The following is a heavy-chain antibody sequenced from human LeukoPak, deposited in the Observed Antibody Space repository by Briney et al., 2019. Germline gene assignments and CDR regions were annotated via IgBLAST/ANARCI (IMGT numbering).Heavy chain of an antibody. J-gene: IGHJ6*02. V-gene: IGHV3-30*18. CDR3: AKDRSRFFYYYGMDV. D-gene: IGHD3-10*01. Sequence: GGSLRLSCAASGFTFSSYGMHWVRQAPGKGLEWVAVISYDGSNKYYADSVKGRFTIPRDNSKNTLYLQMNSLRAEDTAVYYCAKDRSRFFYYYGMDVWGQGTTVTVSS. CDR2: ISYDGSNK. CDR1: GFTFSSYG.